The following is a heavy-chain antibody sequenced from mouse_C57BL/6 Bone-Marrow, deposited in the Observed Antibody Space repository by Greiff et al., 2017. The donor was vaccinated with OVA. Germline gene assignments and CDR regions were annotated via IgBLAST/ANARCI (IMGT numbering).Heavy chain of an antibody. J-gene: IGHJ1*03. V-gene: IGHV1-69*01. Sequence: QVQLQQPGAELVMPGASVKLSCKASGYTFTSYWMHWVKQRPGQGLEWIGEIDPSDSYTNYNQKFKGNSTLTVDKSSSTAYMQLSSLTSEDSAVYYCSLYYSKGGWYFDVWGTGTTVTVSS. D-gene: IGHD2-5*01. CDR2: IDPSDSYT. CDR3: SLYYSKGGWYFDV. CDR1: GYTFTSYW.